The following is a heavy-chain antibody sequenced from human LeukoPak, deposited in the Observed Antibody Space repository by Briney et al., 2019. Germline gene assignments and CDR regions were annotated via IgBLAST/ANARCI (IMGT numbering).Heavy chain of an antibody. CDR2: INPSVVST. D-gene: IGHD2-2*01. CDR1: GYTFTSYY. Sequence: GASVTVSCKASGYTFTSYYMHWVRQAPGQGLEWMGIINPSVVSTSYSQKFQGRVTMTRDTSTSTVYMELSSLRSEDTAVYYCARGLKSFSQDCSSTSCYVYYYYMDVWGKGTTVTVSS. CDR3: ARGLKSFSQDCSSTSCYVYYYYMDV. V-gene: IGHV1-46*01. J-gene: IGHJ6*03.